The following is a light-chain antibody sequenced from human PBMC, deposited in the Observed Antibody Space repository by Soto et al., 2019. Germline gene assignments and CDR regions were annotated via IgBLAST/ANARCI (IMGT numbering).Light chain of an antibody. CDR1: QSAGNF. V-gene: IGKV3D-15*01. J-gene: IGKJ5*01. CDR2: YTS. CDR3: QQHNQWPIT. Sequence: EIVMTQSPATLSVSPGETASLSCRASQSAGNFLAWYQQKPGQAPRLLIYYTSTRATGIPARFSGSGSGTEFTLTINSLQSEDSAVYYCQQHNQWPITFGQGTRLEI.